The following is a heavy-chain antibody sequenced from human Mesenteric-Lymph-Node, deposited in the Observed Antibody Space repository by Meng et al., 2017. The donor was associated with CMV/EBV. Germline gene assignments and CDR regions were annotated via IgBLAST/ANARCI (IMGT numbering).Heavy chain of an antibody. V-gene: IGHV4-59*01. Sequence: SETLSLTCTVSGGSISSYYWSWIRQPPGKGLEWIGYISYSESTKYNPSLKSRVTISVDTSKNQFSLKLSSVTAADTAVYSCASGRAGGWYSEYFQHWGQGTLVTVSS. CDR2: ISYSEST. CDR3: ASGRAGGWYSEYFQH. J-gene: IGHJ1*01. CDR1: GGSISSYY. D-gene: IGHD6-19*01.